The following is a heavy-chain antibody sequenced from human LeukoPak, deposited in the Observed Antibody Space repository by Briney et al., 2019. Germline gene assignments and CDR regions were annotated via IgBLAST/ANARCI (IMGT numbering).Heavy chain of an antibody. Sequence: SETLSLTCAVYGGSFSGYYWSWIRQPPGKGLEWIGEINHSGSTNYNPSLKSRVTISVDTSKNQFSLKLSSVTAADTAVYYCARDYGSGSYTHYYYMDVWGKGTTVTVSS. V-gene: IGHV4-34*01. CDR1: GGSFSGYY. CDR3: ARDYGSGSYTHYYYMDV. J-gene: IGHJ6*03. CDR2: INHSGST. D-gene: IGHD3-10*01.